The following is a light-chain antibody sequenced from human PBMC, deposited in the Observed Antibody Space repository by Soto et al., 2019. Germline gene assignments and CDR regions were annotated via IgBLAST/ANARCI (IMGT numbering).Light chain of an antibody. CDR3: TSFTSDNLYV. CDR2: HVS. Sequence: QSALTQPASVSGSPGQSITISCTGTSSDFGGYNYVSWYQQYPGKVPKLLIYHVSNRPSGVSNRFSGSKSGNTASLTISGLQAADEADYFCTSFTSDNLYVFGTGTKVTVL. J-gene: IGLJ1*01. CDR1: SSDFGGYNY. V-gene: IGLV2-14*03.